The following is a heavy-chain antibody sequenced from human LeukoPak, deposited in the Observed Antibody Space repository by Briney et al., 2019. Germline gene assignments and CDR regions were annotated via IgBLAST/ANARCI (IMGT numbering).Heavy chain of an antibody. CDR2: ITSDGSST. D-gene: IGHD6-19*01. J-gene: IGHJ4*02. V-gene: IGHV3-74*01. Sequence: GGSLRLSCAASGFTFSSYWMHWVRQAPGKGLVWVSRITSDGSSTSYADSVKGRFTISRDNSKNTLYLQMNSLRAEDTAVYYCAKDRFGWCFDHWGQGTQVTVSS. CDR3: AKDRFGWCFDH. CDR1: GFTFSSYW.